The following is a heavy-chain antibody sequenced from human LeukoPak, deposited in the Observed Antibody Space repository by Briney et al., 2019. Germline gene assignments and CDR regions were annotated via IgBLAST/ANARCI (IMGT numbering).Heavy chain of an antibody. CDR2: INPNSGGT. V-gene: IGHV1-2*02. J-gene: IGHJ5*02. Sequence: ASVKVSCKASGYTFTGYYMHWVRQAPGQGLEWMGWINPNSGGTNYAQKFQGRVTMTRDTSISTAYMELSRLRSDDTAVYYCARATEGPSSFGESWNWFDPWGQGTLVTVSS. D-gene: IGHD3-10*01. CDR3: ARATEGPSSFGESWNWFDP. CDR1: GYTFTGYY.